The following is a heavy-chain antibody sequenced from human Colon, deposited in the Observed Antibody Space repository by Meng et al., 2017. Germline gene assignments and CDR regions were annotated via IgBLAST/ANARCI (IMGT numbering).Heavy chain of an antibody. J-gene: IGHJ4*02. D-gene: IGHD3-9*01. V-gene: IGHV4-34*01. Sequence: HVQLRQVGAGLLKPSETLSLTCAVYGGSFSYYYLTWIRQPPGKGLGWVGEIHPSGSTYYSPSLQSRVTITLDTSKNQFSLTLSSMTAADTAVYYCARGVDWAKSGNFWGQGTLVTVSS. CDR1: GGSFSYYY. CDR2: IHPSGST. CDR3: ARGVDWAKSGNF.